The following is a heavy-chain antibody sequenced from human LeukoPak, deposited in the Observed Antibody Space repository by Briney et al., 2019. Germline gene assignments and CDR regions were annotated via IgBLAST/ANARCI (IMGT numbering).Heavy chain of an antibody. D-gene: IGHD6-19*01. V-gene: IGHV3-23*01. J-gene: IGHJ3*02. CDR1: GFTFSSYA. CDR2: IGASGGST. CDR3: AKVTSRLSNAFDI. Sequence: QPGGSLRLSCAASGFTFSSYAMSWVRQAPGKGLECISFIGASGGSTYYADSVKGRFTISRDNSKNTLYLQMNSLRAEDTAIYYCAKVTSRLSNAFDIWGQGTMVTVSS.